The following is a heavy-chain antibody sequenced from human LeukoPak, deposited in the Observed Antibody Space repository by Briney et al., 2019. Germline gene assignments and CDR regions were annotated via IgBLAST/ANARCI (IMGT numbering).Heavy chain of an antibody. D-gene: IGHD6-19*01. Sequence: PGGSLRLSCAASEFTFSNAWMSWVRQAPGKGLEWVGRIKSKTDGGTTDFAAPVKGRFTISRDDSENTLYLQMNNLKTEDTAVYYCTRRSVGGTLGYMQHWGQGTLVSVSS. CDR1: EFTFSNAW. CDR3: TRRSVGGTLGYMQH. V-gene: IGHV3-15*01. CDR2: IKSKTDGGTT. J-gene: IGHJ1*01.